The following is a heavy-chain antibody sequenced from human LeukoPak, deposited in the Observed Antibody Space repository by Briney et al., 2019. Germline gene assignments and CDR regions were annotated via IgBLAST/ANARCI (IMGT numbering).Heavy chain of an antibody. V-gene: IGHV1-69*04. Sequence: SVKVSCKASGGTFSSYTISWVRQAPGQGLEWMGRIIPILGIANYAQKFQGRVTITADKSTSTAYMELSSLRSEDTAVYYCARDLKSEGAYYYMDVWGKGTTVTVSS. CDR3: ARDLKSEGAYYYMDV. J-gene: IGHJ6*03. CDR1: GGTFSSYT. CDR2: IIPILGIA. D-gene: IGHD4/OR15-4a*01.